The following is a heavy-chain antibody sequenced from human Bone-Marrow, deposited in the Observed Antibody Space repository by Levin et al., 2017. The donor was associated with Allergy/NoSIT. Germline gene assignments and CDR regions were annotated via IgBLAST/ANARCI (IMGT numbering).Heavy chain of an antibody. Sequence: PGESLKISCAASGFTFSSYAMSWVRQAPGKGLEWVSAIDGSGGNTYYAVSVKGRFTISRDNSKNTLYLQMNNLRAGDTALYYCAKGSVATMWGRNSDYWGQGTLVTVSS. D-gene: IGHD5-12*01. CDR3: AKGSVATMWGRNSDY. CDR2: IDGSGGNT. V-gene: IGHV3-23*01. J-gene: IGHJ4*02. CDR1: GFTFSSYA.